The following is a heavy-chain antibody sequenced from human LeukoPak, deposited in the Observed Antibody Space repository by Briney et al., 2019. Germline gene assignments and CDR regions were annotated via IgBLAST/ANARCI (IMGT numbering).Heavy chain of an antibody. Sequence: ASVKVSCKASGYTFTSYDINWVRQATGQGLEWMGWMNPNSGNTGYAQKFQGRVTMTRNTSISTAYMELSSLRSEDTAVYYCARVRGVIRYYYYYYGMDVWGQGTTVTVSS. V-gene: IGHV1-8*02. CDR1: GYTFTSYD. CDR3: ARVRGVIRYYYYYYGMDV. CDR2: MNPNSGNT. D-gene: IGHD3-10*01. J-gene: IGHJ6*02.